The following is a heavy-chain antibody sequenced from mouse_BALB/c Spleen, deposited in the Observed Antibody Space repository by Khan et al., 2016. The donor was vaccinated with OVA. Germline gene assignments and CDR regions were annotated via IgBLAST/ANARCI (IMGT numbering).Heavy chain of an antibody. V-gene: IGHV5-17*02. CDR3: ATYGNFYAMDY. CDR2: IRSGSSTI. Sequence: EVELVESGGGLVQPGGSRKLSCAASGFTFSSFGMHWVRQAPERGLEWVAYIRSGSSTIYYADTMKGGFTISRDNHKNTLTLQMTSLRSEDTAMYYCATYGNFYAMDYWGQGTSVTVSS. CDR1: GFTFSSFG. D-gene: IGHD2-1*01. J-gene: IGHJ4*01.